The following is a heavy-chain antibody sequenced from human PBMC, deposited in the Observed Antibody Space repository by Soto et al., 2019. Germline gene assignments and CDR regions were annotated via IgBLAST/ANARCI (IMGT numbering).Heavy chain of an antibody. CDR2: INQDGSEK. V-gene: IGHV3-7*05. CDR1: GFTFSSYW. J-gene: IGHJ3*01. CDR3: ARGGGSLIRTTFVV. D-gene: IGHD3-16*01. Sequence: QVVESGGGLVQPGGSLRLSCAASGFTFSSYWMTWVRQAPGKGLEWVANINQDGSEKYCADSVKGRFTISRDNAKNSMYLQMRSLTAEESAMYYCARGGGSLIRTTFVVWGQGTMVTVSS.